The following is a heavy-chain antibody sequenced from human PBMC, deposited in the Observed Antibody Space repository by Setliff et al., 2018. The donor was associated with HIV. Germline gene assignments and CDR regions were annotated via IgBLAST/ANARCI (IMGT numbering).Heavy chain of an antibody. J-gene: IGHJ3*02. Sequence: ASVKVSCKASGYTFTSYDINWVRQATGQGLEWMGWMNPNSGNTGYAQKFQGRVTTTRNTSISTAYMELSSLRSEDTAVYYCASPHSGSYYGEDAFDIWGQGTMVTVSS. CDR1: GYTFTSYD. D-gene: IGHD1-26*01. CDR3: ASPHSGSYYGEDAFDI. CDR2: MNPNSGNT. V-gene: IGHV1-8*02.